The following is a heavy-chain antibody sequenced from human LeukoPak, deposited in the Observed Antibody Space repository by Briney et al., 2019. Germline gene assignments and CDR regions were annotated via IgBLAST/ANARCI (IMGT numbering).Heavy chain of an antibody. D-gene: IGHD2/OR15-2a*01. CDR2: TYSGGSS. J-gene: IGHJ5*02. V-gene: IGHV3-53*05. CDR3: ASSLLLFAPGGS. Sequence: GGSLRLSCAASGFTVSSNYMSWVRQAPGKGLEWVSLTYSGGSSYYADSVKGRFTISRDSSKNTLFLQMNSLRPEDTAVYYCASSLLLFAPGGSWGQGTLVTVSS. CDR1: GFTVSSNY.